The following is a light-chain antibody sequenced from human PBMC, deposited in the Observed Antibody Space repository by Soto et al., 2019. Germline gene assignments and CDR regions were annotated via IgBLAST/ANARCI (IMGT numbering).Light chain of an antibody. V-gene: IGLV2-14*01. Sequence: SVLTQPASWSGSPGQSITISCTGTSSDVGGYNYVSWYQQEPGKAPKVMIYDVSNRPSGVSNRFSGSKSGNTASLTISGLQAEDEADYYCSSYTSSSAPYVFGTGTKVTVL. CDR3: SSYTSSSAPYV. CDR1: SSDVGGYNY. J-gene: IGLJ1*01. CDR2: DVS.